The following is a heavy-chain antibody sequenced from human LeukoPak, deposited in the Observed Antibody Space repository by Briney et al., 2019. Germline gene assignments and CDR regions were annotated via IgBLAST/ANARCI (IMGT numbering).Heavy chain of an antibody. CDR3: AADGEDGYDSFVVGDRFDY. Sequence: SVKVSCKASGFTFTSSAVQWVRQARGQRLEWIGWIVVGSGNTNYAQKFQERVTITRDMSTSTAYMELSSLRSEDTAVYYCAADGEDGYDSFVVGDRFDYWGQGTLVTVS. D-gene: IGHD5-12*01. CDR2: IVVGSGNT. V-gene: IGHV1-58*01. CDR1: GFTFTSSA. J-gene: IGHJ4*02.